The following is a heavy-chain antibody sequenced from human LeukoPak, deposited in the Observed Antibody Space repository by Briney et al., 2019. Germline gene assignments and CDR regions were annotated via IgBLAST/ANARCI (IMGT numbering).Heavy chain of an antibody. J-gene: IGHJ6*02. CDR2: ISAYNGNT. CDR1: GYTFTSYG. Sequence: ASVKVSCKASGYTFTSYGISWVRQAPGQGLEWMGWISAYNGNTNYAQKLQGRVTMTTDTSTSTAYMELRSLRSDDTAVYYCARGNFRLYYYYGMDVRGQGTTVTVSS. V-gene: IGHV1-18*01. CDR3: ARGNFRLYYYYGMDV. D-gene: IGHD2/OR15-2a*01.